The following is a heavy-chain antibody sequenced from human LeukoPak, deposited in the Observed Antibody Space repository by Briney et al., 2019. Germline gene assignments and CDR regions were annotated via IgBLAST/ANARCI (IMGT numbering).Heavy chain of an antibody. V-gene: IGHV1-2*02. Sequence: ASVKVSCKASGYTFTGYYMHWVRQAPGRGLEWMGWINPNSGGTNYAQKFQGRVTMTRDTSISTAYMELSRLRSDDTAVYYCANTLLRFSGAPLLSMDVWGKGTTVTVSS. D-gene: IGHD3-3*01. J-gene: IGHJ6*03. CDR1: GYTFTGYY. CDR2: INPNSGGT. CDR3: ANTLLRFSGAPLLSMDV.